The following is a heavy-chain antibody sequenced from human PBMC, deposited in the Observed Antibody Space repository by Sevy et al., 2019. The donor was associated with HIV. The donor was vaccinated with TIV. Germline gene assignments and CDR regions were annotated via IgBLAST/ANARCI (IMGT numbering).Heavy chain of an antibody. D-gene: IGHD2-15*01. CDR3: ARDTGGNRYGMDV. CDR2: IYSGGST. CDR1: GLTVSSNY. V-gene: IGHV3-53*01. J-gene: IGHJ6*02. Sequence: GGSLRLSCAASGLTVSSNYMSWVRQAPGKGPEWVSAIYSGGSTYYADSVKGRFTISRDNSKNTLYLQMNSLRAEDTAVYYCARDTGGNRYGMDVWGQGTTVTVSS.